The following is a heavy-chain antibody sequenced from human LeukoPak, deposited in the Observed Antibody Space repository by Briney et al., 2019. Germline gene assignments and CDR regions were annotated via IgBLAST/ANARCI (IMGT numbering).Heavy chain of an antibody. V-gene: IGHV4-39*01. D-gene: IGHD6-13*01. J-gene: IGHJ4*02. CDR3: ARLGGGRSSWFGPFDY. Sequence: SETLSLTCTVSGGSISSTSYYWGWIRQPPGKGLKYIGSIYYGGSTYYKSSLKSRVTISVDTSRNQFSLKLSSVTAADTAVYYCARLGGGRSSWFGPFDYWGQGTLVTVSS. CDR1: GGSISSTSYY. CDR2: IYYGGST.